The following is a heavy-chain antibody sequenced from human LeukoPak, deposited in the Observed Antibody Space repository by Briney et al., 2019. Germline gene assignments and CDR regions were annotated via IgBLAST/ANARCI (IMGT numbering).Heavy chain of an antibody. D-gene: IGHD6-19*01. CDR2: IYSGGNT. J-gene: IGHJ4*02. CDR1: GFTVSSNY. CDR3: ARYSSGWYIDY. Sequence: PGGSLRLSCAASGFTVSSNYMSWVRQAPGKGLEWVSVIYSGGNTYYADSVKGRFTISRDNSKNTLYLQVNSLRAEDTAVYYCARYSSGWYIDYWGQGTLVTVSS. V-gene: IGHV3-66*01.